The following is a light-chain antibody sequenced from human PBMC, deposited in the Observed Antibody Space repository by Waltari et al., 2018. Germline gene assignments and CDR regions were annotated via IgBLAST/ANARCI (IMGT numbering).Light chain of an antibody. CDR1: KSMLNRSSNKNQ. CDR2: SAS. J-gene: IGKJ3*01. V-gene: IGKV4-1*01. Sequence: DILMTESPDSLSVCLGERATINCKSSKSMLNRSSNKNQLAWYQHKPGQPPRLLISSASSRASGVPDRFSGSGSGTDFTLTISGLQTEDVAVYSCQQFETTPLTFGPGTKVEI. CDR3: QQFETTPLT.